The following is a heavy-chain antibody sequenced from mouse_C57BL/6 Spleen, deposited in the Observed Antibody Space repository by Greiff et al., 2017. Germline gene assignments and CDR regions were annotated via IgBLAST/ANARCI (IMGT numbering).Heavy chain of an antibody. CDR2: IYPGSGST. CDR3: ARAGDGRYAMDY. J-gene: IGHJ4*01. V-gene: IGHV1-55*01. CDR1: GYTFTSYW. D-gene: IGHD2-3*01. Sequence: VKLQQPGAELVKPGASVKMSCKASGYTFTSYWITWVKQRPGQGLEWIGDIYPGSGSTNYNEKFKSKATLTVDTSSSTAYMQLSSLTSEDSAVYYCARAGDGRYAMDYWGQGTSVTVSS.